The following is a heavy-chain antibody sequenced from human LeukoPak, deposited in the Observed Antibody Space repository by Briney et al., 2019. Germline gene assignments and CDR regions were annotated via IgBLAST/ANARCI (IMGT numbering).Heavy chain of an antibody. V-gene: IGHV3-53*01. Sequence: TGGSLRLSCAASGFTVSTNYMNWVRQAPGKGLEWVSVVYSGGSTYYADSVKGRFTISRDNSKNTLYLQMSSLRAEDTAVYYCARGGYSSGWYRDWGQGTLVTVSP. CDR2: VYSGGST. J-gene: IGHJ4*02. D-gene: IGHD6-19*01. CDR1: GFTVSTNY. CDR3: ARGGYSSGWYRD.